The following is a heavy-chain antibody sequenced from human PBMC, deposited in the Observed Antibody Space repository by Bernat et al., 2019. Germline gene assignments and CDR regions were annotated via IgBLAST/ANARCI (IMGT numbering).Heavy chain of an antibody. D-gene: IGHD2-2*01. V-gene: IGHV3-30*18. Sequence: QVQLVESGGGVVQPGRSLRLSCAASGFTFSSYGMHWVRQAPGKGLEWVAVISYDGSNKYYADSVKGRFTISRDNSKNTLYLQMNSLRAEDTAVYYWAKTPSLADCSSTSCYGYGMDVWGQGTTVTVSS. CDR2: ISYDGSNK. CDR3: AKTPSLADCSSTSCYGYGMDV. J-gene: IGHJ6*02. CDR1: GFTFSSYG.